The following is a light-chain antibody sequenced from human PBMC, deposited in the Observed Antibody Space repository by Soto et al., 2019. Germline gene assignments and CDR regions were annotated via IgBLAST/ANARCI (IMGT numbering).Light chain of an antibody. CDR2: DAS. CDR3: QQYGNSPLT. J-gene: IGKJ4*01. Sequence: EIVLTQSPDTLSLSPGERATLSWRASQSVRSSYLAWYQQKPGQAPRFLIYDASSRATGIPDRFSGSGSGTDFTLTISRLQPEDFAAYYCQQYGNSPLTFGGGTKVEIK. CDR1: QSVRSSY. V-gene: IGKV3-20*01.